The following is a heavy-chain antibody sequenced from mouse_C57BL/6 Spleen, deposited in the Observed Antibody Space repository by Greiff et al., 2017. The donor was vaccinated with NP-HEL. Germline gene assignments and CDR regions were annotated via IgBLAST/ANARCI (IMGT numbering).Heavy chain of an antibody. CDR3: AGDYYRRGSAMDY. V-gene: IGHV5-6*01. CDR2: ISSGGSYT. J-gene: IGHJ4*01. Sequence: EVKLVESGGDLVKPGGSLKLSCAASGFTFSSYGMSWVRQTPDKRLEWVATISSGGSYTYYPDSVKGRFIISRDNAKNTLYLQMSSLKSEDTAMYYCAGDYYRRGSAMDYWGQGTSVTVSS. CDR1: GFTFSSYG. D-gene: IGHD1-1*01.